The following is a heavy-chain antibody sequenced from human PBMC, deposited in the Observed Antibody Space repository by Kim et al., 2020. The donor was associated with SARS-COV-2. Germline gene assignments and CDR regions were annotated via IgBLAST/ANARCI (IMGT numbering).Heavy chain of an antibody. CDR3: ARNSRYSSSWYRYYYGMDV. V-gene: IGHV4-34*01. CDR2: INHSGST. J-gene: IGHJ6*02. CDR1: GGSFSGYY. Sequence: SETLSLTCAVYGGSFSGYYWSWIRQPPGKGLEWIGEINHSGSTNYNPSLKSRVTISVDTSKNQFSLKLSSVTAADTAVYYCARNSRYSSSWYRYYYGMDVWGQGTTVTVSS. D-gene: IGHD6-13*01.